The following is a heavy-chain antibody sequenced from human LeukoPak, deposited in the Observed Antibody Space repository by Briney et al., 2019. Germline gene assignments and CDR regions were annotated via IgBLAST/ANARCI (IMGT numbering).Heavy chain of an antibody. J-gene: IGHJ4*02. Sequence: SETLSLTCTVSGGSISSSSYYWGWIRQPPGKGLEWIGSIFYSGSTYYNPSLESRVTISVDTSKNQFSLKLSSVTAADTAVYYCARQFYYDSGGSHYWGQGTLVTVPS. D-gene: IGHD3-22*01. CDR3: ARQFYYDSGGSHY. CDR2: IFYSGST. CDR1: GGSISSSSYY. V-gene: IGHV4-39*01.